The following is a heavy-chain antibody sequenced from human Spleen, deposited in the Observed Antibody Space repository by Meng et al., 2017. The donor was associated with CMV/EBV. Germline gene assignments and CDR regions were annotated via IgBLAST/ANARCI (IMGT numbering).Heavy chain of an antibody. V-gene: IGHV3-23*01. D-gene: IGHD2-15*01. Sequence: GESLKISCAASGFTFDDYGMSWVRQAPGKGLEWVSSISYSGGNTYYADSVKGRFTISRDNSKNTLYLRMDSLRAEDTAVYYCAKNKDTGVSPNWFDPWGQGTLVTVSS. J-gene: IGHJ5*02. CDR3: AKNKDTGVSPNWFDP. CDR1: GFTFDDYG. CDR2: ISYSGGNT.